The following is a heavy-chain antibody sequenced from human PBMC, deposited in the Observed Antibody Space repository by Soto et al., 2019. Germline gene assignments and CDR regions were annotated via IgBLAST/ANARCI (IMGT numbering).Heavy chain of an antibody. CDR1: VYTFTSYG. D-gene: IGHD2-15*01. CDR3: ARADIPPLGYCSGGSCYQIDY. Sequence: XSGKLSCRAAVYTFTSYGISWVRQAPGQGLEWMGWISAYNGNTNYAQKLQGRVTMTTDTSTSTAYMELRSLRSDDTAVYYCARADIPPLGYCSGGSCYQIDYWGQGTLVTVSS. CDR2: ISAYNGNT. J-gene: IGHJ4*02. V-gene: IGHV1-18*04.